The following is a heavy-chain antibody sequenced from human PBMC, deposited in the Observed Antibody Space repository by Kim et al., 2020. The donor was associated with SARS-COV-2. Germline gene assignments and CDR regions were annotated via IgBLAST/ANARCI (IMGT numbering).Heavy chain of an antibody. CDR1: GFTFNTYW. J-gene: IGHJ2*01. V-gene: IGHV3-74*01. CDR2: INSDGTTT. CDR3: ARDPSTIFVCVTAGL. Sequence: GGSLRLSCAASGFTFNTYWMHWVRQAPGKGPVWVSQINSDGTTTSYAASVKGRFTIPSDNAQTPLNLQMTSLKAKQTAMYFCARDPSTIFVCVTAGLWG. D-gene: IGHD3-3*01.